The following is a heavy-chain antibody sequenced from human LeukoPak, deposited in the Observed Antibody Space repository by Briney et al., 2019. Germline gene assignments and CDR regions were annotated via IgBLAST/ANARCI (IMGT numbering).Heavy chain of an antibody. CDR1: GFTFSSYA. V-gene: IGHV3-30-3*01. D-gene: IGHD2-15*01. J-gene: IGHJ4*02. CDR3: ARDPLGYCSGGSCYPYYFDY. CDR2: ISYDGSNE. Sequence: PGRSLRLSCAASGFTFSSYAMHWVRQAPGKGLEWVTLISYDGSNEYYADSVKGRFTISRDNSKNTLYLQMNSLRAEDTAVFYCARDPLGYCSGGSCYPYYFDYWGQGTLVTVSS.